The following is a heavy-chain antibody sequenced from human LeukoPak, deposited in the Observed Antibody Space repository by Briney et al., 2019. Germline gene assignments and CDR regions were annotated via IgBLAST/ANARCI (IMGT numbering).Heavy chain of an antibody. J-gene: IGHJ4*02. D-gene: IGHD3-10*01. Sequence: GASVKVSCKVSGYTLTELSMHWVRQAPGKGLEWMGGFDPEDGETIYAQKFQGRVTLTRDTSTSTVYMDLSSLRSQDTAVYYCARDYHGSGSLTTFDYWGQGTLVTVSS. CDR2: FDPEDGET. CDR1: GYTLTELS. CDR3: ARDYHGSGSLTTFDY. V-gene: IGHV1-24*01.